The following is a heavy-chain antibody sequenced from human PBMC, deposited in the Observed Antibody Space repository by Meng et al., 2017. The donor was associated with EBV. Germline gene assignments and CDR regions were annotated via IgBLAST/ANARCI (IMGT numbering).Heavy chain of an antibody. CDR1: GGSVNNESYY. J-gene: IGHJ5*02. D-gene: IGHD4-11*01. CDR2: IYYTGST. V-gene: IGHV4-61*01. CDR3: ARGDYTNYPRWFDP. Sequence: QVQLQESGPGLVKPSENLSLTCTVSGGSVNNESYYWGWIRQPPGKGLEYIGYIYYTGSTNYNSSLKSRVTISLDKSKNQFSLKLTSLTAADTAIYYCARGDYTNYPRWFDPWGQGTLVTVSS.